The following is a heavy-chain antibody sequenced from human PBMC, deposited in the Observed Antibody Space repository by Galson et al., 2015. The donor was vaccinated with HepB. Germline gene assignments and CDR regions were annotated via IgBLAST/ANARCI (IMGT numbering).Heavy chain of an antibody. Sequence: SLRLSCAVSGLPLSLYGIHWVRQVPSQGLVWVSSINVNGNGTSYGESVKGRFFITRDTAKTTVFLQMNSQRVDDTGIYFCARDPLRDRNEPCFGLDVWGQGTTVVVSS. CDR1: GLPLSLYG. D-gene: IGHD3-3*01. CDR2: INVNGNGT. CDR3: ARDPLRDRNEPCFGLDV. J-gene: IGHJ6*02. V-gene: IGHV3-74*01.